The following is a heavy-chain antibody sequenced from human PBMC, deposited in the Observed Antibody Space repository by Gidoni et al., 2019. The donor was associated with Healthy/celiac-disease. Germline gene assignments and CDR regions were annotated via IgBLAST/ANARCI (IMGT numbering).Heavy chain of an antibody. D-gene: IGHD1-26*01. CDR1: GFTFDYYA. CDR2: ISGKSGSI. J-gene: IGHJ4*02. CDR3: AKDARLVGSLTPFDY. V-gene: IGHV3-9*01. Sequence: EVQLVESGGGLVQPGRSLRLSCAASGFTFDYYAMHWFRQAPGKGLEGVSGISGKSGSIGYADSVKGRFTISRDNAKNSLYLQMNSLRAEDTALYYCAKDARLVGSLTPFDYGGQGTLVTVSS.